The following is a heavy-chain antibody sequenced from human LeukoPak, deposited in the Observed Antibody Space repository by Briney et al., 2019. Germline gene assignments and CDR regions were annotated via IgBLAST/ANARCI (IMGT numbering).Heavy chain of an antibody. V-gene: IGHV4-34*01. D-gene: IGHD1-14*01. J-gene: IGHJ6*03. CDR3: ARVSSSYYYYYYMDV. CDR2: INHSGST. CDR1: GGSFSGYY. Sequence: SETLSLTCAVYGGSFSGYYWSWIRQPPGKGLEWIGEINHSGSTNYNPSLKSRVTISVDTSKNQFSLKLSSVTAADTAVYYCARVSSSYYYYYYMDVWGKGTTVTVSS.